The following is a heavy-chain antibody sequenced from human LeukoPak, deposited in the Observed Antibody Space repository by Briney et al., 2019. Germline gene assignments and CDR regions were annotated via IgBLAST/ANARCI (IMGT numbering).Heavy chain of an antibody. V-gene: IGHV3-30*02. CDR3: AKGPVGGWVRGESLVNYYYMDV. CDR1: GFPFSYFG. CDR2: IRFDGNDK. D-gene: IGHD3-10*01. Sequence: GGSLRLSCAASGFPFSYFGMHWVRQAPGKGLEWVAFIRFDGNDKFYADSVKGRFTISKDTSRNTLYLQMNSLRAEDTAVYYCAKGPVGGWVRGESLVNYYYMDVWGKGTTVTISS. J-gene: IGHJ6*03.